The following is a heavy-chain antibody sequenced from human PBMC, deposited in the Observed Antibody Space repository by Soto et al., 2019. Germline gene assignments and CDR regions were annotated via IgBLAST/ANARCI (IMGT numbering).Heavy chain of an antibody. CDR1: GGSISSYY. CDR2: IYYSGST. V-gene: IGHV4-59*01. J-gene: IGHJ5*02. Sequence: SETLSLTCTVSGGSISSYYWSWIRQPPGKGLEWIGYIYYSGSTNYNPSLKSRVTISVDTSKNQFSLKLSSVTAADTAVYYCARDSHQYCTNGVCSYYNSWFDPCGQGTLVTGSS. CDR3: ARDSHQYCTNGVCSYYNSWFDP. D-gene: IGHD2-8*01.